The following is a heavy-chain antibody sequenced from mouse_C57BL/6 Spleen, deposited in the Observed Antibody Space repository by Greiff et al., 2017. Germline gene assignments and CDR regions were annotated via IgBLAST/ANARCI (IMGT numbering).Heavy chain of an antibody. CDR1: GYTFTDYY. CDR2: INPNNGGT. D-gene: IGHD4-1*01. V-gene: IGHV1-26*01. J-gene: IGHJ4*01. CDR3: ARHWVYAMDY. Sequence: VQLQQSGPELVKPGASVKISCKASGYTFTDYYMNWVKQSHGKSLEWIGDINPNNGGTSYNQKFKGKATLTVDKSSSTAYMELRSRTSEDSAVYYCARHWVYAMDYWGQGTSVTVSS.